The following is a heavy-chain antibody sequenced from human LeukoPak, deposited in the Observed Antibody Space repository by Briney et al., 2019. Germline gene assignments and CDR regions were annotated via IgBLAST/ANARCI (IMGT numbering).Heavy chain of an antibody. CDR2: IWYDGSNR. J-gene: IGHJ4*02. V-gene: IGHV3-33*01. CDR1: GFTFSSYG. CDR3: ARYSSSSWYTFDY. Sequence: GGSLRLSCAASGFTFSSYGMHWVRQAPGKGLEWVAVIWYDGSNRYYADSVKGRFTISRDNSKNTLYLQMNSLRAEDTAVYYCARYSSSSWYTFDYWGQGTLVTVSS. D-gene: IGHD6-13*01.